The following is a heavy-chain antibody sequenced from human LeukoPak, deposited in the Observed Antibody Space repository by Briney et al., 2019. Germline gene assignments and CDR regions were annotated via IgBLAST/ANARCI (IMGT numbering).Heavy chain of an antibody. V-gene: IGHV1-69*04. J-gene: IGHJ6*02. CDR1: GGTFSSYA. Sequence: SVKVSCKASGGTFSSYAISWVQQVPGQGLEWMGRIIPIFGIANYAQKFQGRVTITADKSTSTAYMELSSLRSEDTAVYYCVTAMVRGEYYYYGMDVWGQGTTVTVSS. CDR2: IIPIFGIA. CDR3: VTAMVRGEYYYYGMDV. D-gene: IGHD5-18*01.